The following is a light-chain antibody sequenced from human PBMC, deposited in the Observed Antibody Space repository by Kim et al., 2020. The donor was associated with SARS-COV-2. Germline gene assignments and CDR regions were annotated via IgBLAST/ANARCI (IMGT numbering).Light chain of an antibody. CDR3: QSADSNDAWV. CDR1: TLPKQF. V-gene: IGLV3-25*03. CDR2: QDN. J-gene: IGLJ3*02. Sequence: SYELTQPPSVSVSPGQTARIACSGDTLPKQFAYWYQQKPGQAPVLVIYQDNERPSGIPERFSGSSSGTTVTLTISGVQPEDEADYYCQSADSNDAWVFGGGTQLTVL.